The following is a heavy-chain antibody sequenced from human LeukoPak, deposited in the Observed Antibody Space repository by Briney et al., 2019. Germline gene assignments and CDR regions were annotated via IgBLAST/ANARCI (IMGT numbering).Heavy chain of an antibody. CDR2: IYYSGST. J-gene: IGHJ4*02. V-gene: IGHV4-39*01. D-gene: IGHD3-10*01. Sequence: SETLSLTCTVSGGSISSGRYYWGWIRQPPGKGLEWIGIIYYSGSTYYDRSLKSRLTISVDTPKNQFSLKLSSVTAADTAVYYCARQGPSEYGSGSYYFDYWGQGTPVTFSS. CDR1: GGSISSGRYY. CDR3: ARQGPSEYGSGSYYFDY.